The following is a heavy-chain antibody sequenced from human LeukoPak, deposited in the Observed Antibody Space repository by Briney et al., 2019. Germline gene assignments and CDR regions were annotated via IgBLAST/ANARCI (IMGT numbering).Heavy chain of an antibody. CDR2: VIPIFGTA. CDR1: GGTFSSYA. D-gene: IGHD5-18*01. J-gene: IGHJ4*02. CDR3: VCGYSYGSDY. Sequence: SVKVSCKASGGTFSSYAISWVRQAPGQGLEWMGGVIPIFGTANYAQKFQGRVTITADKSTSTAYMELSSLRSEDTAVYYCVCGYSYGSDYWGQGTLVTVSS. V-gene: IGHV1-69*06.